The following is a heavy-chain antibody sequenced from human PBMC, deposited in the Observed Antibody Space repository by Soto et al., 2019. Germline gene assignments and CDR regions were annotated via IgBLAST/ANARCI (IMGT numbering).Heavy chain of an antibody. CDR2: IYWDDDK. D-gene: IGHD2-21*01. V-gene: IGHV2-5*02. CDR1: GFSLSTSGVG. Sequence: QITLKESGPTLVKPTQTLTLTCTFSGFSLSTSGVGVGWIRQPPGKALEWLALIYWDDDKRYSPSLKSRLTINKDTSQNQVVLTMSTMDPVDTATYYGAHAPPRAFPHMCRFDPWGQGTLVTVSS. CDR3: AHAPPRAFPHMCRFDP. J-gene: IGHJ5*02.